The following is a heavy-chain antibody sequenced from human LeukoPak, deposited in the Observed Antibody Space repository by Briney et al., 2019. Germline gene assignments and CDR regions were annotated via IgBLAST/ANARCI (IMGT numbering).Heavy chain of an antibody. D-gene: IGHD2-15*01. CDR2: VSFDANHT. CDR1: GFTFRRYA. V-gene: IGHV3-30*04. CDR3: ARAEGGPFKY. Sequence: GGSRKHSCAASGFTFRRYAMHWVRQAPGMGLEWVAAVSFDANHTYYAGSVEGRFTISRDNSRDSLYLQMHDLRPEDTAVYHCARAEGGPFKYWGQGTLVAVSS. J-gene: IGHJ4*02.